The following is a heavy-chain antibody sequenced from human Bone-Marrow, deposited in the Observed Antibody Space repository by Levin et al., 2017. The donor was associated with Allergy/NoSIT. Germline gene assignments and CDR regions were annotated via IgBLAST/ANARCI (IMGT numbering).Heavy chain of an antibody. CDR3: ARDSYGPPMVRGRGFDP. V-gene: IGHV4-4*07. J-gene: IGHJ5*02. CDR2: IYTSGST. Sequence: SETLSLTCTVSGGSISSYYWSWIRQPAGKGLEWIGRIYTSGSTNYNPSLKSRVTMSVDTSKNQFSLKLSSVTAADTAVYYCARDSYGPPMVRGRGFDPWGQGTLVTVSS. D-gene: IGHD3-10*01. CDR1: GGSISSYY.